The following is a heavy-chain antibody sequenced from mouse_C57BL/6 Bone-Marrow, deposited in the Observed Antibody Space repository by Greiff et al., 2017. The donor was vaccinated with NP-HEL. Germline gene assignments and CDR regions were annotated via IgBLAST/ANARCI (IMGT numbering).Heavy chain of an antibody. Sequence: VQLQQSGAELVKPGASVKISCKASGYAFSSYWMNWVKERPGKGLEWIGQIYPGDGDTKYNGKFKGKATLTADKSSSTAYMQLSSLTSEDSAVYLGAGGDYGGSRFGEEVDYWGRGTSVTVS. J-gene: IGHJ4*01. D-gene: IGHD1-1*01. V-gene: IGHV1-80*01. CDR2: IYPGDGDT. CDR3: AGGDYGGSRFGEEVDY. CDR1: GYAFSSYW.